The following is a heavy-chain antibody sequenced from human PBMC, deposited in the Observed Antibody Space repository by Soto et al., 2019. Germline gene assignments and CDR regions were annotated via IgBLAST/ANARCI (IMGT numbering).Heavy chain of an antibody. V-gene: IGHV1-18*01. J-gene: IGHJ6*02. CDR2: ISPYTGNT. D-gene: IGHD3-16*01. CDR3: VMVDNYVTPTPQDV. CDR1: GYIFVNYG. Sequence: QVQLVQSGDEVKKPGASVKVSCRASGYIFVNYGIAWVRQAPRQGLEWMGWISPYTGNTHSASKVQGRLTMTTDTSTSTAFMDLGSLTSDDTAVYYCVMVDNYVTPTPQDVWGQGTTVTVSS.